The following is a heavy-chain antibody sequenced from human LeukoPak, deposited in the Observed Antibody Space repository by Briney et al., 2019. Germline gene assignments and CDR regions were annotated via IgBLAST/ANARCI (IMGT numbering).Heavy chain of an antibody. J-gene: IGHJ4*02. D-gene: IGHD1-26*01. Sequence: SETLSLTCTVSGGSISRSSYYWGWIRQTPGKGLEWMGSFFYSENTYYNPSLNSRVTISVETSKNQFSLRLSSVTAADTAVYYCAGTVGATFHFDYWGQGTLLTVSS. CDR3: AGTVGATFHFDY. CDR2: FFYSENT. V-gene: IGHV4-39*01. CDR1: GGSISRSSYY.